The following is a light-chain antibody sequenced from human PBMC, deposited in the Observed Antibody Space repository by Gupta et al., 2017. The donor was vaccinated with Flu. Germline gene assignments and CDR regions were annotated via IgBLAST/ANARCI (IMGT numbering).Light chain of an antibody. CDR2: QDS. Sequence: SYELTQPPSVSVPPGQTASITCPGDKLGDKYACWYQQKPGQSPVLVIYQDSKRPSAIPERFSGSNSGNTATLTIIGTQAMDEADYYCQAWDSSLRVFGGGTKLTVL. CDR3: QAWDSSLRV. J-gene: IGLJ3*02. V-gene: IGLV3-1*01. CDR1: KLGDKY.